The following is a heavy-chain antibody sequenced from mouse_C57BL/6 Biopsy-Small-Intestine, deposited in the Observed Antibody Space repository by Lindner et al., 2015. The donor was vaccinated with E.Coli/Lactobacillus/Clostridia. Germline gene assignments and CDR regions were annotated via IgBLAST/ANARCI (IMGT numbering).Heavy chain of an antibody. J-gene: IGHJ2*01. Sequence: SVKVSCKASGYTFTDFGISWVRQTPGQGLEWMAWISGFNGNRKFAQNFQGRVTVTTDTSTSTAYLELRGLRSDDTGLYYCARDTGGPWEYYFDYWGQGTLVTVSS. CDR1: GYTFTDFG. CDR2: ISGFNGNR. D-gene: IGHD4-1*01. CDR3: ARDTGGPWEYYFDY. V-gene: IGHV1-84*02.